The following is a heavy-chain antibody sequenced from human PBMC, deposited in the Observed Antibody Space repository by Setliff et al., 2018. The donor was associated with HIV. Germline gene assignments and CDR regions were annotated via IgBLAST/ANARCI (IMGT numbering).Heavy chain of an antibody. CDR1: GYSLTSGYY. J-gene: IGHJ2*01. V-gene: IGHV4-38-2*02. D-gene: IGHD2-8*02. Sequence: SETLSLTCSVSGYSLTSGYYWGWVRQPPGKGPEFIGSTYHTGTPYYNPSLKSQVAISVDTSNNQFFLSLTSVSAADTAVNYCARTPPLFHYISTDSSPVNSWYFDLWGRGTLVTVSS. CDR2: TYHTGTP. CDR3: ARTPPLFHYISTDSSPVNSWYFDL.